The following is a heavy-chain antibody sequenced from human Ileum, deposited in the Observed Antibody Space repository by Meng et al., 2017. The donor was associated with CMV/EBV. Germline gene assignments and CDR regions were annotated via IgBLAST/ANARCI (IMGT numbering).Heavy chain of an antibody. J-gene: IGHJ4*02. CDR1: DGSISSYY. CDR2: IHTSGTT. CDR3: AREKSSCTSSTCYGVDS. Sequence: QVSPTGPGPGLVKPSETLSLTSTVPDGSISSYYWSWIRQSAGKGLEWIGRIHTSGTTNYNPSLKSRVTLSLDTSKDQFSLKLTSVTAADTAVYYCAREKSSCTSSTCYGVDSWGQGTLVTVSS. D-gene: IGHD2-2*01. V-gene: IGHV4-4*07.